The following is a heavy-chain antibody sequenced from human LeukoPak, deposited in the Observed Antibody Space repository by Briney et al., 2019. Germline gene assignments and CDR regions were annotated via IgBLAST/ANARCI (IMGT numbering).Heavy chain of an antibody. Sequence: GSLRLSCAASGFTFASYSMNWVRQAPGNGLEWVSSISGDSTYIYNAGSVKGRFTISRDNAQASLYLQMISLRADDTAVYYCARVSGRLERQSDLDYWGQGTLVIVSS. D-gene: IGHD1-1*01. CDR1: GFTFASYS. J-gene: IGHJ4*02. CDR2: ISGDSTYI. CDR3: ARVSGRLERQSDLDY. V-gene: IGHV3-21*01.